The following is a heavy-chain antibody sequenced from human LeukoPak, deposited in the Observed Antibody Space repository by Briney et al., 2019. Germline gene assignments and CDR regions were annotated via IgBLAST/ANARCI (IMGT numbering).Heavy chain of an antibody. D-gene: IGHD3-10*01. V-gene: IGHV3-48*01. CDR1: GFTLTTYN. J-gene: IGHJ4*02. Sequence: PPGGSLRLSCVASGFTLTTYNMNWLRQSPGKGLEWVSYIGSDATPIYYADSVKGRFTVYTDSAKNTLFLQMNSLRAEDTAVYYCARISGTSPRYWGQGTLVTVSS. CDR3: ARISGTSPRY. CDR2: IGSDATPI.